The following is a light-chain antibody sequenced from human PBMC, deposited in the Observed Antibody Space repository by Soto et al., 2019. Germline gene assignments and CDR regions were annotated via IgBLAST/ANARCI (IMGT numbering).Light chain of an antibody. CDR2: DAS. CDR1: QSVSSH. V-gene: IGKV3-11*01. J-gene: IGKJ1*01. CDR3: QERTNWPPSWT. Sequence: EIVLTQSPATLSLSPGERATLSCRASQSVSSHLAWYQQKPGQAPRLLIYDASNRATGTPDRFSGSGSGTDFPLTISSLEPEDFAVYYCQERTNWPPSWTFGQGTKVDIK.